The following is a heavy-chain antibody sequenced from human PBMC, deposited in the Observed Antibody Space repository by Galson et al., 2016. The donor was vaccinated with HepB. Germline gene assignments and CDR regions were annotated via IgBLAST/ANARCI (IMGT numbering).Heavy chain of an antibody. CDR3: AKDAILACGTGCYTDY. D-gene: IGHD2-2*02. Sequence: SLRLSCAASGFTFSSYGIHWGRQAPGKGLEWVAVISSDGSKKSYADSVKGRFTISRDNSRNTLNLQMHSLRVEDTAVYYCAKDAILACGTGCYTDYWGQGTLVTVSS. J-gene: IGHJ4*02. CDR1: GFTFSSYG. CDR2: ISSDGSKK. V-gene: IGHV3-30*18.